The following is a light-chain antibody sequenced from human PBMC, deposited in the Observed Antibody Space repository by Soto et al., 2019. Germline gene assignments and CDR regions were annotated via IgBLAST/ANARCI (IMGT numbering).Light chain of an antibody. J-gene: IGLJ1*01. CDR3: AAWDGSLNGYV. CDR1: NSNIGSNT. Sequence: QSVLTQPPSASGTPGQRVTISCSGSNSNIGSNTVNWYQQLPGTAPKLLIYSNNQRPSGVPDRFSGSKSGTSASLAISGLQSEDEADYCCAAWDGSLNGYVFGIGTKVTV. V-gene: IGLV1-44*01. CDR2: SNN.